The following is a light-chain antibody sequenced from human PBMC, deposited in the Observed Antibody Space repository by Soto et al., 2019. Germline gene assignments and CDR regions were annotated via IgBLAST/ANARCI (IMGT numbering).Light chain of an antibody. CDR1: SSNIGSNT. V-gene: IGLV1-44*01. J-gene: IGLJ2*01. Sequence: QSVLTQPPSSSGTPGQRVTISCSGSSSNIGSNTVNWYQQLPGTTPKFLIYKNNQRPSGVPARFSGFKSGTSASLAIRGLQSEDEADYYCAAWDDSLNGVLFGGGTKLTVL. CDR2: KNN. CDR3: AAWDDSLNGVL.